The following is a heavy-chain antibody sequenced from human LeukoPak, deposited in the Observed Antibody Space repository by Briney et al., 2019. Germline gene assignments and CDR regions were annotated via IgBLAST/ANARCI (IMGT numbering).Heavy chain of an antibody. CDR2: VSSDGSST. CDR3: ARDYYGSVDY. CDR1: GFTFSRYW. Sequence: GGSLRLSCAASGFTFSRYWMTWVRQAPGKGLVWVSRVSSDGSSTSYADSVKGRFTISRDNAKNTLYLQMNSPRAEDTAVYYCARDYYGSVDYWGQGTLVTVSP. D-gene: IGHD3-10*01. V-gene: IGHV3-74*01. J-gene: IGHJ4*02.